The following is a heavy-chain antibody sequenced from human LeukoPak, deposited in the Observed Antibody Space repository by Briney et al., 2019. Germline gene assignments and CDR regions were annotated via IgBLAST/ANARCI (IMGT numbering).Heavy chain of an antibody. CDR2: IHYSGST. Sequence: SETLSLTCTVSGGSISSSSYYWGWIRQPPGKGLEWIGNIHYSGSTYYNPSLKSRVTISVDTSKNQFSLHLNSVTAADTAVYYCTRDLWGAGGTNYWGHGTLVTVSS. CDR3: TRDLWGAGGTNY. V-gene: IGHV4-39*07. CDR1: GGSISSSSYY. D-gene: IGHD6-13*01. J-gene: IGHJ4*01.